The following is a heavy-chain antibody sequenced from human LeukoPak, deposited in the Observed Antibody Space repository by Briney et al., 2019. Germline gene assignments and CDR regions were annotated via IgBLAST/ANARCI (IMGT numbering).Heavy chain of an antibody. D-gene: IGHD3-3*01. CDR3: ARLSAAVHLGAFDL. Sequence: SETLSLTCAVSGVSISPYYWAWIRQPPGKGLEWIGYIHTSGSNNQYPSLKSRVAISVDKSKNHFSLRLTSVTAADTAVYYCARLSAAVHLGAFDLWGQGTMVTVSS. J-gene: IGHJ3*01. CDR2: IHTSGSN. V-gene: IGHV4-4*09. CDR1: GVSISPYY.